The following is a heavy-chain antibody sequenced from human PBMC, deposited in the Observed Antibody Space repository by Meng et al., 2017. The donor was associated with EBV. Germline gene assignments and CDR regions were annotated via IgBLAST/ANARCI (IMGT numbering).Heavy chain of an antibody. V-gene: IGHV4-59*01. J-gene: IGHJ4*02. D-gene: IGHD1-20*01. Sequence: QVQLQESGPGLVKPSETLALTCTIPGGSISSYYWSWIRQPPGKGLEWIGCIYYGGSTNYNPSLKSRVTISLDTSKNQFSLRLSSVTAADTAVYYCAREVTATTQRPYYFDYWGEGTLVTVSS. CDR3: AREVTATTQRPYYFDY. CDR2: IYYGGST. CDR1: GGSISSYY.